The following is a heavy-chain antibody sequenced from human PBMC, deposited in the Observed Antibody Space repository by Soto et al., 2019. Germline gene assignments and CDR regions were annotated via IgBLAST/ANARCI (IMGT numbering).Heavy chain of an antibody. CDR1: DDSFRGAEYY. J-gene: IGHJ4*02. CDR3: ARGPPYIHGWRTFDL. CDR2: TYYNGDT. Sequence: SETLSLTCTVSDDSFRGAEYYWSWIRQPLGKGPEWIGYTYYNGDTKYNPAIRSRVTMSEDASKKQFSLRLSSVTAADTDVYLCARGPPYIHGWRTFDLSGRRTLLTFSS. V-gene: IGHV4-61*08. D-gene: IGHD6-19*01.